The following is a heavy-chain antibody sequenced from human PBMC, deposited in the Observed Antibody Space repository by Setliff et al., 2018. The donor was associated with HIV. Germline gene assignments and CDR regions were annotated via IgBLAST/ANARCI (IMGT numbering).Heavy chain of an antibody. CDR3: ARRGDFFYYAMDV. V-gene: IGHV4-61*09. CDR2: IYTSGTT. CDR1: GGSISSGTYY. J-gene: IGHJ6*02. Sequence: SETLSLTCTVSGGSISSGTYYWSWIRQPAGKGLEWIGHIYTSGTTNYNPSLKSRVTISLDTSKNQFSLKLSSVTAADTAVYYCARRGDFFYYAMDVWGQGTTVTVSS.